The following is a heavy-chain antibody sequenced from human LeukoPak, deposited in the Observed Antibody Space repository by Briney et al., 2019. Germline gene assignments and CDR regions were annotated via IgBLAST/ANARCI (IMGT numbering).Heavy chain of an antibody. J-gene: IGHJ4*02. D-gene: IGHD1-1*01. CDR2: IKVDGTEK. CDR3: ARDWNGSGTAFDH. Sequence: GGSLRLSCAASGFSFSAYWMSWVRQAPGKGLEWVANIKVDGTEKYYVDSVKGRFTISRDNAKNSLSLQMSGLRAEDTAVYYCARDWNGSGTAFDHWGQGTLATVSS. CDR1: GFSFSAYW. V-gene: IGHV3-7*05.